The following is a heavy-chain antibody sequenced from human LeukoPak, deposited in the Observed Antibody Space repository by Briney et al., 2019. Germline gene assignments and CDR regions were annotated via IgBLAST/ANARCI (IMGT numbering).Heavy chain of an antibody. CDR1: GFTFSNYD. CDR3: ASSAGALIDC. V-gene: IGHV3-33*01. CDR2: IWFDGSNK. Sequence: PGGSLRLSCAASGFTFSNYDMHWVRQAPGKGLEWVAVIWFDGSNKFYADSVKGRFTISRDNSKNTLYLRMNSLRAEDTAVYYCASSAGALIDCWGQGTLVIVSS. D-gene: IGHD6-19*01. J-gene: IGHJ4*02.